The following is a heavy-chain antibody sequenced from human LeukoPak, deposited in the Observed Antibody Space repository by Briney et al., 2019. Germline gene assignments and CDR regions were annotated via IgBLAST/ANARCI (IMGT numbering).Heavy chain of an antibody. CDR3: AKELVSRSSLSFDY. D-gene: IGHD2-2*01. CDR1: GFTFSSYA. CDR2: ISGSGGST. J-gene: IGHJ4*02. V-gene: IGHV3-23*01. Sequence: SGGSLRLSCAASGFTFSSYAMSWVRQAPGKGLEWVSAISGSGGSTYYADSVKGRFTISRENAKNSLYFQMNSLRAEDTAVYYCAKELVSRSSLSFDYWGQGTRVTVSS.